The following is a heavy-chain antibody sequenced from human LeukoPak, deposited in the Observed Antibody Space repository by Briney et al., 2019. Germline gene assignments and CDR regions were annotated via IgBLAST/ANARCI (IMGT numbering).Heavy chain of an antibody. CDR1: GYTFTGYY. D-gene: IGHD3-10*01. CDR3: ARVHYGSGSFPYY. V-gene: IGHV1-8*02. Sequence: ASVKVSCKASGYTFTGYYMHWVRQAPGQGLEGMGWMNPNSGNTGYAQKFQGRVTMTRNTSISTAYMELSSLRSEDTAVYYCARVHYGSGSFPYYWGQGTLVTVSS. J-gene: IGHJ4*02. CDR2: MNPNSGNT.